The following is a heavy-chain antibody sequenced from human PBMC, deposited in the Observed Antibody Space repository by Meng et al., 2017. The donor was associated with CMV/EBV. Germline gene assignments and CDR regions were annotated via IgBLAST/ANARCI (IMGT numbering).Heavy chain of an antibody. D-gene: IGHD2-8*01. CDR2: IAHDGSAK. CDR3: AKDLYYSFDY. Sequence: QVLLVESGVGVVQPGGSLGLSCAASGFTFSSSAMHWVCQPPGKGLEWVSFIAHDGSAKTYTDSVKGRFTISRDDSENTVYLEMNSLRVEDTAVYYCAKDLYYSFDYWGQGTLVTVSS. J-gene: IGHJ4*02. CDR1: GFTFSSSA. V-gene: IGHV3-30*02.